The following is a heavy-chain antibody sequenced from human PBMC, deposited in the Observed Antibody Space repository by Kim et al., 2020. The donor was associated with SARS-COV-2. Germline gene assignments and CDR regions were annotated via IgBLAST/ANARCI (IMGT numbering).Heavy chain of an antibody. CDR1: GYTFTSYY. V-gene: IGHV1-46*01. J-gene: IGHJ6*02. CDR3: ARGLGYCSSTSCYTYYYYGMDV. Sequence: ASVKVSCKASGYTFTSYYMHWVRQAPGQGLEWMGIINPSGGSRSYAQKFQGRVTMTRDTSTSTVYMELSSLRSEDTAVYYCARGLGYCSSTSCYTYYYYGMDVWGQGTTVTVSS. D-gene: IGHD2-2*02. CDR2: INPSGGSR.